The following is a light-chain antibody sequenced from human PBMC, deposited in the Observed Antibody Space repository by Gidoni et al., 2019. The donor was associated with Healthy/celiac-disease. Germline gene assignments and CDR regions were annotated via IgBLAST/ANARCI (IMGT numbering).Light chain of an antibody. V-gene: IGKV3-11*01. CDR1: QSVSSY. CDR2: DAS. CDR3: QQRSNWPPIT. Sequence: EIVLTQSPAPLSLSPGDRATLSCRASQSVSSYLAWYQQKPAQAPRLLIYDASNRATGIPARFSGSGSGTDFTLTISSLEPEDFAVYYCQQRSNWPPITFGQETRLEIK. J-gene: IGKJ5*01.